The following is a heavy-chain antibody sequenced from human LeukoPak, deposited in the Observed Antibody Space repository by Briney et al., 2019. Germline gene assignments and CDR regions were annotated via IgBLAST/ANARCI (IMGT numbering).Heavy chain of an antibody. CDR3: ASEPLYDCVWGSYRQGKYNWFDP. D-gene: IGHD3-16*02. V-gene: IGHV4-4*07. Sequence: SETLSLTCTVSGGSISSYYWSWIRQPAGKGLEWIGRIYTSGSTNYNPSLKSRVTMSVDTSKNQFSLKLSSVTAADTAVYYCASEPLYDCVWGSYRQGKYNWFDPWGQGTLVTVSS. CDR1: GGSISSYY. CDR2: IYTSGST. J-gene: IGHJ5*02.